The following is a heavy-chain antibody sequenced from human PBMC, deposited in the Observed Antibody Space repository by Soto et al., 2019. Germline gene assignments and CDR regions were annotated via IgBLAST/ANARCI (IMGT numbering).Heavy chain of an antibody. CDR2: IIPILGIA. D-gene: IGHD2-21*02. J-gene: IGHJ3*02. Sequence: QVQLVQSGAELKKPGSSVKVSCKASGGTFSSYTISWVRQAPGQGLEWMERIIPILGIANYAQKFQGRVTITADKSTSTAYMELSSLRSEDTVVYYCARRIVVVTAKPGDAFDIWGQGTMGTVS. CDR3: ARRIVVVTAKPGDAFDI. CDR1: GGTFSSYT. V-gene: IGHV1-69*02.